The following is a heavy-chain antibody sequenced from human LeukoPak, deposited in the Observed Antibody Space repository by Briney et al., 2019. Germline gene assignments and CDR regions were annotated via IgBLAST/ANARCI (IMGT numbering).Heavy chain of an antibody. D-gene: IGHD3-22*01. Sequence: GASVKVSCKASGCTFTGYYMHWVRQAPGQGLEWMGWINPNSGGTNYAQKFQGRVTMTRDTSISTAYMELSRLRSDDTAVYYCARTHYDSSGYYSVQLFDYWGQGTLVTVSS. CDR2: INPNSGGT. J-gene: IGHJ4*02. CDR1: GCTFTGYY. CDR3: ARTHYDSSGYYSVQLFDY. V-gene: IGHV1-2*02.